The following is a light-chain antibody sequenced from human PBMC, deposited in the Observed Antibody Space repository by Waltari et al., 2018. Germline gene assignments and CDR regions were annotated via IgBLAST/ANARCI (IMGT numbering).Light chain of an antibody. Sequence: QSALTQPASVSGSPGPSITLSCTGTSRDVGASNCVFWYQPHAGKAPKLMIYDVTKRPSGVSTRFSGSKSGNTASLTISGLQAEDEADYYCSSYTGRPIMVFGGGTKLTVL. CDR2: DVT. CDR1: SRDVGASNC. CDR3: SSYTGRPIMV. V-gene: IGLV2-14*03. J-gene: IGLJ3*02.